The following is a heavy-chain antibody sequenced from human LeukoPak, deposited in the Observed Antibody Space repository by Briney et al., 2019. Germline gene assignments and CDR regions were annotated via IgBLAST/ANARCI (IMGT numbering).Heavy chain of an antibody. CDR2: IRSKANSYAT. V-gene: IGHV3-73*01. CDR3: TRPATMVRGRGYGMDV. J-gene: IGHJ6*02. Sequence: QAGGSLRLSCAASGFTFSGSAMHWVRQASGKGLEWVGRIRSKANSYATAYAASVKGRFTISRDDSKNTAYLQMNSLKTEDTAVYYCTRPATMVRGRGYGMDVWGQGTTVTVSS. D-gene: IGHD3-10*01. CDR1: GFTFSGSA.